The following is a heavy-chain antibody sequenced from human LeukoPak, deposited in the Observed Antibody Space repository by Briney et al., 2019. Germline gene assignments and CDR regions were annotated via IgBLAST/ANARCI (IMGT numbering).Heavy chain of an antibody. Sequence: GGSLRLSCAASGFTFSSYGMHWVRQAPGKGLEWVAFIRYDGSNKYYADSVEGRFTISRDNSKNTLYLQMNSLRAEDTAVYYCAKDQNRYYDFWSGYRKDTWGQGTLVTVSS. V-gene: IGHV3-30*02. CDR2: IRYDGSNK. CDR3: AKDQNRYYDFWSGYRKDT. CDR1: GFTFSSYG. J-gene: IGHJ5*02. D-gene: IGHD3-3*01.